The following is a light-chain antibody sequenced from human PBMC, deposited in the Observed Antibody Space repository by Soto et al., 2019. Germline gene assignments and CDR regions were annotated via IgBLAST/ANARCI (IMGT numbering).Light chain of an antibody. J-gene: IGKJ1*01. V-gene: IGKV3-15*01. CDR2: GAS. Sequence: IVMTQSPATLSVSPGERATLSCRASQSVSNKLAWYQQKPGQAPRLLIYGASAGATGIPPRFSGSGSGTQFTLTISSLQSEDSAVYYCQQSDNWPGTFGQGTKVEIK. CDR3: QQSDNWPGT. CDR1: QSVSNK.